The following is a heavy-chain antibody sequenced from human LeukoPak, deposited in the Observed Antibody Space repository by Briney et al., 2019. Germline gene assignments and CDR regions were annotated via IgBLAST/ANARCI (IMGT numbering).Heavy chain of an antibody. V-gene: IGHV1-24*01. Sequence: ASVKVSCKVSGYTLTELSMHWVRQAPGKGLEWMGGFDPEDGETIYAQKFQGRVTMTEDTSTDTAYMELSSLRSEDTAVYYCATVFTMIVVVYDAFDIWGQGTMVTASS. D-gene: IGHD3-22*01. CDR2: FDPEDGET. J-gene: IGHJ3*02. CDR3: ATVFTMIVVVYDAFDI. CDR1: GYTLTELS.